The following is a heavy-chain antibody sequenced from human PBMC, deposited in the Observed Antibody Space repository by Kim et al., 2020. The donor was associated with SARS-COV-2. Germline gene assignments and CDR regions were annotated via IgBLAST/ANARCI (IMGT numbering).Heavy chain of an antibody. CDR2: IYYSGST. CDR1: GGSVSSGSYY. J-gene: IGHJ4*02. D-gene: IGHD3-22*01. CDR3: ASKKWYYYDSSGIADY. Sequence: SETLSLTCTVSGGSVSSGSYYWSWIRQPPGKGLEWIGYIYYSGSTNYNPSLKSRVTISVDTSKNQFSLKLSSVTAADTAVYYCASKKWYYYDSSGIADYWGQGTLVTVSS. V-gene: IGHV4-61*01.